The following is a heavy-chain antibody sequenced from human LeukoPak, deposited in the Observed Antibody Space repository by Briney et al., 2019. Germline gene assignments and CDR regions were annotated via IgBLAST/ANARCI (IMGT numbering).Heavy chain of an antibody. V-gene: IGHV4-4*07. D-gene: IGHD6-13*01. CDR2: IYNSGSI. Sequence: SETLSLTCTVSGGSINGYYWSWLRQPAGKGLEWIGLIYNSGSINYNPSLKSLVTMSIDTSKNQFSLKLNSVTAADTAVYYCARDRSSSYTRDWFDPWGQGALVTVSS. J-gene: IGHJ5*02. CDR3: ARDRSSSYTRDWFDP. CDR1: GGSINGYY.